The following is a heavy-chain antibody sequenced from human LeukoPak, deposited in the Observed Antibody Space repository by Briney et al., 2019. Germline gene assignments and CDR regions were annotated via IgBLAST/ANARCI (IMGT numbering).Heavy chain of an antibody. V-gene: IGHV4-39*07. J-gene: IGHJ4*02. CDR1: GGSISSSAYY. Sequence: SETLSLTCTVSGGSISSSAYYWSWIRQPPGKGLEWIGEINHSGSTNYNPSLKSRVTISVDTSKNQFSLKLSSVTAADTAVYYCARRVRWIQLWPYFDYWGQGTLVTVSS. CDR2: INHSGST. D-gene: IGHD5-18*01. CDR3: ARRVRWIQLWPYFDY.